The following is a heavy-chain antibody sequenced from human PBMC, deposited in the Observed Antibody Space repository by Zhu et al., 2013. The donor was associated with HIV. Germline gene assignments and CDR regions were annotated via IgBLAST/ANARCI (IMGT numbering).Heavy chain of an antibody. D-gene: IGHD3-22*01. J-gene: IGHJ6*02. Sequence: QVQLVQSGAEVKKPGSSVKVSCKASGGTFSSYAISWVRQAPGQGLEWMGGIIPIFGTANYAQKFQGRVTITADKSTSTAYMELSSLRSEDTAVYYCAREGVSSGYLYDYCGMDVWGQGTTVTVSS. CDR2: IIPIFGTA. CDR3: AREGVSSGYLYDYCGMDV. CDR1: GGTFSSYA. V-gene: IGHV1-69*06.